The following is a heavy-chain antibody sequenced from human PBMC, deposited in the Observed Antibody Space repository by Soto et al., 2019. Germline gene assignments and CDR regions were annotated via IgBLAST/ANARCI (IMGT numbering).Heavy chain of an antibody. CDR3: ARVPAAGGDYVYWFDP. CDR2: IYHSGST. V-gene: IGHV4-4*02. D-gene: IGHD4-17*01. J-gene: IGHJ5*02. Sequence: TSETLSLTCAVSSGSISSSNWWSWVRQPPGKGLEWIGEIYHSGSTNYNPSLKSRVTISVDKSKNQFSLKLSSVTAADTAVYYCARVPAAGGDYVYWFDPWGQGTLVTVSS. CDR1: SGSISSSNW.